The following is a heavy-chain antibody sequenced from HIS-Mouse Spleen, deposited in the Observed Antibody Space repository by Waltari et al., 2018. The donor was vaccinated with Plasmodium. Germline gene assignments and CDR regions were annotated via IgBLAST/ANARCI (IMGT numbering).Heavy chain of an antibody. D-gene: IGHD1-26*01. Sequence: QLQLQESGPGLGQPSETLSLTCTVSGGSISSSSYYWGWIRQPPGKGLEWIGSIYYSGSTYYNPSLKSRVTISVDTSKNQFSLKLSSVTAADTAVYYCARRGGSYYYFDYWGQGTLVTVSS. V-gene: IGHV4-39*01. CDR2: IYYSGST. J-gene: IGHJ4*02. CDR1: GGSISSSSYY. CDR3: ARRGGSYYYFDY.